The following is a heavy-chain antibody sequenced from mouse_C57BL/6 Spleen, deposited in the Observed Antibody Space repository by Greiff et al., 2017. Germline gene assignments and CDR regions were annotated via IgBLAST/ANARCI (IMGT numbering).Heavy chain of an antibody. V-gene: IGHV1-69*01. CDR2: IYPSDGFT. Sequence: QVPLQQPGAELVIPGASVKLSCKASGYTFTSYWLHLVKQRPGQGLEWIGEIYPSDGFTNYNQKFKGKSTLTVDKSSSTAYMQLSSLTSEDSAVYYCARGSLGFDDWGQGTTLTVSS. J-gene: IGHJ2*01. CDR3: ARGSLGFDD. CDR1: GYTFTSYW. D-gene: IGHD4-1*01.